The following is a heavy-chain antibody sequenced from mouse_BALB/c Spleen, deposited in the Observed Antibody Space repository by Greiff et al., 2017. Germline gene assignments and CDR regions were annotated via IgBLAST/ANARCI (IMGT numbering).Heavy chain of an antibody. Sequence: EVQLQESGPSLVKPSQTLSLTCSVTGDSITSGYYWNWIRQFPGNKLEWMGYISYDGSNNYNPSLKNRISITRDTSKNQFFLKLNSVTTEDTATYYCARDRGFHYFDYWGQGTTLTVSS. V-gene: IGHV3-6*02. CDR1: GDSITSGYY. CDR2: ISYDGSN. CDR3: ARDRGFHYFDY. J-gene: IGHJ2*01.